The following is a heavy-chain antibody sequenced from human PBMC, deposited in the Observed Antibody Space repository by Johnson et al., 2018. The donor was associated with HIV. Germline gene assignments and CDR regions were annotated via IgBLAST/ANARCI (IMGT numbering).Heavy chain of an antibody. J-gene: IGHJ3*02. D-gene: IGHD6-13*01. CDR1: GFTFSSYA. V-gene: IGHV3-30-3*01. CDR3: ARVPSAAAGSRGGAFDI. CDR2: ISYDGSNK. Sequence: QVQLVESGGGVVQPGRSLRLSCAASGFTFSSYAMHWVRQAPGKGLEWVAVISYDGSNKYYADSVKGRFTISRDNPKNTLYLKMNSLRAEDTAVYYCARVPSAAAGSRGGAFDIWGQGTMVTVSS.